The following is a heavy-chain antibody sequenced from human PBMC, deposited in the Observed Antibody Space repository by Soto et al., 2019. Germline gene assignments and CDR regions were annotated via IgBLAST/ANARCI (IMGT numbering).Heavy chain of an antibody. V-gene: IGHV3-53*01. Sequence: EVQLVESGGGLIQPGGSLRLSCAASGFTVSSKYMTWVRQAPGKGLEWVSVIYGGGTTYYADSVKGRFTISRDNSKNTLYLQMTSLRVEDPAVYYCVQTTGWPGFDFWGQGTLVTVSS. CDR2: IYGGGTT. CDR3: VQTTGWPGFDF. CDR1: GFTVSSKY. D-gene: IGHD6-19*01. J-gene: IGHJ4*02.